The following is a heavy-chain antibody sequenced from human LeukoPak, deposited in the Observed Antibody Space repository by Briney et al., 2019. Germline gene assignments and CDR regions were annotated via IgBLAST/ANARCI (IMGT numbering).Heavy chain of an antibody. CDR2: ISRSGVAT. J-gene: IGHJ4*02. Sequence: PGGSLRLSCAASGFTLTSFAMGWVRQAPGKGLEWVSTISRSGVATYYGNSVKGRFTISRDNSKNTLYLQMNSLRAEDTAVYYCAKAHSTTCFDYWGQGTLVTVSS. CDR1: GFTLTSFA. CDR3: AKAHSTTCFDY. D-gene: IGHD2/OR15-2a*01. V-gene: IGHV3-23*01.